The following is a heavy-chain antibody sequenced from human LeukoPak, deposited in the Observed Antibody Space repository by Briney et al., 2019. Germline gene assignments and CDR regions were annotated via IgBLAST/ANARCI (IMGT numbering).Heavy chain of an antibody. D-gene: IGHD3-10*01. CDR3: ARDGSFDI. CDR1: GYTFTDYY. J-gene: IGHJ3*02. CDR2: IDLNSGGT. Sequence: AASVKVPCKASGYTFTDYYIHWVRQAPGQGLEWMGWIDLNSGGTNYAQKFQGRVTMTRDTSISIAYMELSRMRSDDTAMYYCARDGSFDIWGQGTMVTVSS. V-gene: IGHV1-2*02.